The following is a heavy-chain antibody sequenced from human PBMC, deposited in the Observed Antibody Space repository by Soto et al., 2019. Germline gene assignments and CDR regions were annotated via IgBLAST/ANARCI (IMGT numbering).Heavy chain of an antibody. D-gene: IGHD2-2*01. CDR1: GYTFTSYG. J-gene: IGHJ6*02. CDR3: ARPYCSSTSCPYGMDV. V-gene: IGHV1-18*01. Sequence: RASVKVSCKASGYTFTSYGISWVRQAPGQGLEWMGWISAYNGNTNYAQKLQGRVTMTTDTSTSTAYMELRSLRSDDTAVYYCARPYCSSTSCPYGMDVWGQGTTVTVSS. CDR2: ISAYNGNT.